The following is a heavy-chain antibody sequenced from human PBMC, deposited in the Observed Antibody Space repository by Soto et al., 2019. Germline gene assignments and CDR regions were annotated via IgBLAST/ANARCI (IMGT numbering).Heavy chain of an antibody. J-gene: IGHJ6*02. CDR3: ARGVAARYYYYYGMDV. V-gene: IGHV1-2*04. D-gene: IGHD6-6*01. Sequence: GASVKVSCKASGYTFTGYYMHWVRQAPGQGLEWMGWINPNSGGTNYAQKFQGWVTMTRDTSISTAYMELSRLRSDDTAVYYCARGVAARYYYYYGMDVWGQGTTVTVS. CDR2: INPNSGGT. CDR1: GYTFTGYY.